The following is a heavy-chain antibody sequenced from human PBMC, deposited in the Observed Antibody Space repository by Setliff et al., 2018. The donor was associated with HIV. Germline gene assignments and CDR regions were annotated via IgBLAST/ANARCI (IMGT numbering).Heavy chain of an antibody. CDR3: GRYSPRGYTLTGPY. CDR1: GGSVSSGSYY. Sequence: SETLSLTCTVSGGSVSSGSYYWSWIRQPPGKGLEWIGYIYYSGSTKHNPTLKSRVTISLDTSKNLFSLKLTSVTAADTAVDYCGRYSPRGYTLTGPYWGQGTLVTVSS. J-gene: IGHJ4*02. V-gene: IGHV4-61*01. D-gene: IGHD6-25*01. CDR2: IYYSGST.